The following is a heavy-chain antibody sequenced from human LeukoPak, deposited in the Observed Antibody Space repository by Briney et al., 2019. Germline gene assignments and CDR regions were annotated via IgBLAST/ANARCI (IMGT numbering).Heavy chain of an antibody. D-gene: IGHD3-10*01. J-gene: IGHJ4*02. CDR1: GVTLTNAC. V-gene: IGHV3-15*01. CDR3: TTRGMPYYCGSGSYYC. CDR2: IKSKTDGETT. Sequence: GGSPRLSCAAPGVTLTNACVSCVRQAPGKGLEWVGRIKSKTDGETTNSASPVNVRCTISRDNSKNTLYLQMNGLTPEDTAVYYCTTRGMPYYCGSGSYYCWGQGTLVTVSS.